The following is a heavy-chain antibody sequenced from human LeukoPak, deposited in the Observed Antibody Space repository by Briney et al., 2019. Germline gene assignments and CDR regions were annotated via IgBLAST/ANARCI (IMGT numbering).Heavy chain of an antibody. CDR1: GFTFSSYG. J-gene: IGHJ5*02. D-gene: IGHD3-22*01. CDR2: IWYDGSNK. Sequence: GGSLRLSCAASGFTFSSYGMHWVRQAPGKGLEWVAVIWYDGSNKYYADSVKGRFTISRDNSKNTLYLQMNSLRAEDTAVYYCAKDLGRYYDSSGYSLIDNWFDPWGQGTLVTVSS. CDR3: AKDLGRYYDSSGYSLIDNWFDP. V-gene: IGHV3-33*06.